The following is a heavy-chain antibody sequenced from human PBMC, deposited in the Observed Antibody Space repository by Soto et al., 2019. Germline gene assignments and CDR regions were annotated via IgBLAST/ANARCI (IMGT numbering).Heavy chain of an antibody. CDR1: GGSISSGDYY. J-gene: IGHJ6*02. Sequence: SETLSLTCTVSGGSISSGDYYWSWIRQPPGKGLEWIGYINYSGSTYYNPSLKSRVTISVDTSKNQVSLKLSSVTAADTAVYYCAASGPYYYYGMDVWGQGTTVTVSS. CDR2: INYSGST. CDR3: AASGPYYYYGMDV. D-gene: IGHD6-6*01. V-gene: IGHV4-30-4*01.